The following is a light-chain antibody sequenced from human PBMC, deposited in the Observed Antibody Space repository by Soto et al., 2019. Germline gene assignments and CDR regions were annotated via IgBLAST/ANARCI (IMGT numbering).Light chain of an antibody. CDR3: KQYGSSPWT. Sequence: ETVLTQSPGTLSLSPGERATLSCRASQTIRSNYLAWYRQTPGQAPRLLIYGASNRATGIADRFSGSGYGTDFTLIISRLEPEDFALYYCKQYGSSPWTFGQGTKVEIK. CDR2: GAS. CDR1: QTIRSNY. J-gene: IGKJ1*01. V-gene: IGKV3-20*01.